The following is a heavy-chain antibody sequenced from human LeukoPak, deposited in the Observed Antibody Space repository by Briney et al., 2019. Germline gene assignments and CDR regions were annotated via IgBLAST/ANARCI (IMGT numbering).Heavy chain of an antibody. Sequence: GASVKVSCKASGYTFTSYGISWVRQAPGQGLEWMGWISAYNGNTNYAQKLQGRVTMTTDTSTSTAYMEPRSLRSDDTAVYYCARDEQLRRRAAGYFDYWGQGTLVTVSS. CDR3: ARDEQLRRRAAGYFDY. J-gene: IGHJ4*02. D-gene: IGHD5-18*01. V-gene: IGHV1-18*01. CDR1: GYTFTSYG. CDR2: ISAYNGNT.